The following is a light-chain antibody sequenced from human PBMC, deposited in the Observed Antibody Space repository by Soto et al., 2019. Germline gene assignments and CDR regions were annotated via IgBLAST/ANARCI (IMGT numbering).Light chain of an antibody. V-gene: IGKV1-12*01. CDR1: QGISSW. Sequence: DIQMTQSPSPVSASVGDRVTIACRASQGISSWLAWYQQKPGKAPTLLIYAASNLQSGVPSRFRGSRSGTEFTLTVSSLQPEDFATYYCLQDHDDSWTFGQGTKVDIK. CDR3: LQDHDDSWT. CDR2: AAS. J-gene: IGKJ1*01.